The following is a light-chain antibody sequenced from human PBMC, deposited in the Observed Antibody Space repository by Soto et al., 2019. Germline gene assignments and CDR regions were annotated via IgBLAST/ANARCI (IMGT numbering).Light chain of an antibody. CDR1: QNIDNF. CDR2: TGS. J-gene: IGKJ4*01. CDR3: QQSYHTPLT. V-gene: IGKV1-39*01. Sequence: DIQMTQSPSSLSASVGDRVTITCRASQNIDNFLSWYQQRPGKAPKLLISTGSNLQSGVPSRFSGSGSGTDFTLTIASLQPDDFATYYRQQSYHTPLTFGGGTRVEIK.